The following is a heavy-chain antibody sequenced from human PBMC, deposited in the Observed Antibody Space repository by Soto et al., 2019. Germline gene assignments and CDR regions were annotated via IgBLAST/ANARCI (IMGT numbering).Heavy chain of an antibody. V-gene: IGHV1-18*01. D-gene: IGHD2-8*01. J-gene: IGHJ5*02. CDR3: ARDFCTNGVCYMTGWFDP. CDR2: ISAYNGNT. CDR1: GYTFTSYG. Sequence: GASVKVSCKASGYTFTSYGISWVRQAPGQGLEWMGWISAYNGNTNYAQKLQGRVTMTTDTSTSTAYMELRSLRSDDTAVYYCARDFCTNGVCYMTGWFDPWGQGTLVTVSS.